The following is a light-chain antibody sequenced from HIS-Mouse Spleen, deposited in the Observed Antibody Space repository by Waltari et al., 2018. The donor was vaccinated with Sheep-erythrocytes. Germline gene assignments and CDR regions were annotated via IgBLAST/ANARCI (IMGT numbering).Light chain of an antibody. CDR3: QQYNSYSWT. CDR1: QSISSW. J-gene: IGKJ1*01. Sequence: DIQMTQSPSTLSASVGDRVTITCRASQSISSWLAWYQQKPGKAPKLLIYKASSLKSGVPSRFSGSGSGTEFTLTISSLQPDDVATYYCQQYNSYSWTFGQGTKVEIK. CDR2: KAS. V-gene: IGKV1-5*03.